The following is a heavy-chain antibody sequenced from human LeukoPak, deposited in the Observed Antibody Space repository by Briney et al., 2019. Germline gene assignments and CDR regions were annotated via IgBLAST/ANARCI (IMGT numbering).Heavy chain of an antibody. CDR3: ARAPQQSKDWFDP. CDR2: IYYSGST. V-gene: IGHV4-59*01. D-gene: IGHD6-13*01. Sequence: PSETLSLTCAVYGGSIGSYYWSWIRQPPGKGLEWIGYIYYSGSTNYNPSLKSRVTISVDTSKNQFSLKLSSVTAADTAVYYCARAPQQSKDWFDPWGQGTLVTVSS. J-gene: IGHJ5*02. CDR1: GGSIGSYY.